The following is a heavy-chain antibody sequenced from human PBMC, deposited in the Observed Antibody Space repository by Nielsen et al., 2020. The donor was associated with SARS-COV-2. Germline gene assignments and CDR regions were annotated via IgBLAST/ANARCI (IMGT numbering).Heavy chain of an antibody. J-gene: IGHJ6*02. CDR1: GGTFSSYA. CDR2: IIPILGIA. CDR3: ARGSRITMVRGVHYGMDV. V-gene: IGHV1-69*04. D-gene: IGHD3-10*01. Sequence: SVKVSCKASGGTFSSYAISWVRQAPGQGLEWMGRIIPILGIANYAQKFQGRVTITADKSTSTAYMELSSLRSEDTAVYYCARGSRITMVRGVHYGMDVWGQGTTVTVSS.